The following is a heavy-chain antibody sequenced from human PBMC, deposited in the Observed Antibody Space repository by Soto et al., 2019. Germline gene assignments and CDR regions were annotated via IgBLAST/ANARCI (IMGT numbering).Heavy chain of an antibody. V-gene: IGHV3-30*18. CDR1: GFTFRSYG. D-gene: IGHD2-21*02. CDR2: ISNDGSNK. Sequence: QVQLVESGGGVVQPGTSLRLSCAASGFTFRSYGMHWVLQAPGKGLEWLAVISNDGSNKYLADSVQGRLALSRDNARSNLYLHSNRPRVEDTSVYYCRKDALECSRVDCPIVSLYIMEVWGQGSTVTVSS. J-gene: IGHJ6*02. CDR3: RKDALECSRVDCPIVSLYIMEV.